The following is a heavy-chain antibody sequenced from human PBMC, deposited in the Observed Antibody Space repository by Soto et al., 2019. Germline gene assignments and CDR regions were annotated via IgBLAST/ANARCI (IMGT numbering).Heavy chain of an antibody. J-gene: IGHJ5*02. Sequence: QVQLVQSGAEVKEPGASVKVSCKASGYTFTSYTISCVRQAPGQGLEWMGRISPYNGNTNYAQKLQGRVTMTTDTSTSIAYMELRSLRSYDTAVYYCARVVGALGHWFDPWAQGTLVTVSS. CDR2: ISPYNGNT. CDR1: GYTFTSYT. V-gene: IGHV1-18*01. CDR3: ARVVGALGHWFDP. D-gene: IGHD1-26*01.